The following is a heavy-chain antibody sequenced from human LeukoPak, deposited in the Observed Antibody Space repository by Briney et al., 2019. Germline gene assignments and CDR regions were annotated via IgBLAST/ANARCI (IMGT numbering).Heavy chain of an antibody. CDR3: ARTGIVDTAMGSH. D-gene: IGHD5-18*01. V-gene: IGHV5-51*01. Sequence: GESLKISCQGSGYSFTSYWIGWVRQMPGKGLEWMGIIYPGDSDTRYSPSFQGQVTISADKSISTAYLQWSSLKASGTAMYYCARTGIVDTAMGSHWGQGTLVTVSS. CDR2: IYPGDSDT. J-gene: IGHJ4*02. CDR1: GYSFTSYW.